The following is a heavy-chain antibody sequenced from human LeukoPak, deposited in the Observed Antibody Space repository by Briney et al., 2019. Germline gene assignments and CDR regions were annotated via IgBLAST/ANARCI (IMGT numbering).Heavy chain of an antibody. CDR1: GFTFSSYW. V-gene: IGHV3-7*01. Sequence: GSLRLSCAASGFTFSSYWMSWVRQAPGKGLEWVANIKQDGSEKYYVDSVKGRFTISRDNAKNSLYLQMNSLRAEDTAVYYCARDQEASYYDFWSGYNPRNWFDPWGQRTLVTVSS. D-gene: IGHD3-3*01. J-gene: IGHJ5*02. CDR3: ARDQEASYYDFWSGYNPRNWFDP. CDR2: IKQDGSEK.